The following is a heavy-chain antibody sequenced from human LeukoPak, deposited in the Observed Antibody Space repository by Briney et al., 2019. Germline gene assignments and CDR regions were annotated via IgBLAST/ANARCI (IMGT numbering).Heavy chain of an antibody. CDR1: GGTFSSYA. D-gene: IGHD6-19*01. Sequence: SVKVSCKASGGTFSSYAISWVRQAPGQGLEWMGGIIPIFGTANYAQKFQGRVTITADKSPSTAYMELSSLRSEDTAVYYCASHKAVGLWFDPWGQGTLVTVSS. CDR2: IIPIFGTA. J-gene: IGHJ5*02. V-gene: IGHV1-69*06. CDR3: ASHKAVGLWFDP.